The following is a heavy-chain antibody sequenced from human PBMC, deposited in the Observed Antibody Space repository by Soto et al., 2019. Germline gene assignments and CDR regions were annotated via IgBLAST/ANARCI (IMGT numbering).Heavy chain of an antibody. CDR3: ARDPMVRGTQAPLVWNWFDP. CDR1: GFTFSTYW. D-gene: IGHD3-10*01. J-gene: IGHJ5*02. CDR2: INPDGSTT. Sequence: GGSLRLSCATSGFTFSTYWFNWVRQAPGKGLVWVSLINPDGSTTTYADSVKGRFTINPDTSKNQFSLQLNSVTPEDTAVYYCARDPMVRGTQAPLVWNWFDPWGQGTLVTVSS. V-gene: IGHV3-74*01.